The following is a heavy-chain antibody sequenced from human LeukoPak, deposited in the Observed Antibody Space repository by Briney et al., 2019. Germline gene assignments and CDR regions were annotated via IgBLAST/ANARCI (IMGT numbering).Heavy chain of an antibody. J-gene: IGHJ3*02. CDR3: ARDYGDWLLGGAFDI. V-gene: IGHV1-2*02. CDR1: GYTFTGYY. Sequence: ASVKVSCKASGYTFTGYYMHWVRQAPGQGLEWMGWINPNSGGTNYAQKFQGRVTMTRDTSISTAYMELSRLRSDDTAVYYCARDYGDWLLGGAFDIWGQGTMVTVSS. CDR2: INPNSGGT. D-gene: IGHD3-9*01.